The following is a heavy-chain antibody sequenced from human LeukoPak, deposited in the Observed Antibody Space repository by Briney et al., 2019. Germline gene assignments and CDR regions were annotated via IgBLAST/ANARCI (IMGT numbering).Heavy chain of an antibody. CDR2: IYYSGST. Sequence: PSQTLSLTCTVSGGSISSGGYYWSWIRQHPGKGLEWIGYIYYSGSTYYNPSLKSRVTISVDTSKNQFSLKLSSVTAADTAVYYCARDRLGYCSSTSCRNFDYWGQGTLVTVSS. J-gene: IGHJ4*02. V-gene: IGHV4-31*03. D-gene: IGHD2-2*01. CDR3: ARDRLGYCSSTSCRNFDY. CDR1: GGSISSGGYY.